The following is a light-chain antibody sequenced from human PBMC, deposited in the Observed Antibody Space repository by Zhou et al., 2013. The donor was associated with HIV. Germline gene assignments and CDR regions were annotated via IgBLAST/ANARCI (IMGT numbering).Light chain of an antibody. CDR2: AAS. J-gene: IGKJ1*01. CDR3: QQYYGYPRT. CDR1: QSISNY. V-gene: IGKV1-39*01. Sequence: DIQMTQSPSSLSASVGDRVTITCRASQSISNYLNWYQQKVGKAPKLLIYAASYLQSGVPSRFSGSGSGTDFTLTISYLQSEDFASYYCQQYYGYPRTFADGPKVDIK.